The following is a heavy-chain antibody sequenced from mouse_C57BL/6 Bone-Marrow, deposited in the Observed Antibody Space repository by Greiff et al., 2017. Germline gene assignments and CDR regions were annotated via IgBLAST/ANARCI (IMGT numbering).Heavy chain of an antibody. Sequence: EVHLVESGGGLVQPGGSMKLSCAASGFTFSDAWMDWVRQSPEKGLEWVAEIRNKANNPATYYAESVKGRFTISRDDSKSSVYLQMNSLRAEDTGIYCCTRGLNWDGFAYWGQGTLVTVSA. CDR3: TRGLNWDGFAY. V-gene: IGHV6-6*01. CDR1: GFTFSDAW. D-gene: IGHD4-1*01. CDR2: IRNKANNPAT. J-gene: IGHJ3*01.